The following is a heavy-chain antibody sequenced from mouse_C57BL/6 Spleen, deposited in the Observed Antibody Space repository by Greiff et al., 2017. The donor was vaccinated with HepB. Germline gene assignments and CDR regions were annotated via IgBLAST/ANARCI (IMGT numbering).Heavy chain of an antibody. Sequence: EVKVVESGGGLVKPGGSLKLSCAASGFTFSSYAMSWVRQTPEKRLEWVATISDGGSYTYYPDNVKGRFTISRDNAKNNLYMQMSHLKSEDTAMYYCARALFITTVVALDYWGQGTTLTVSS. D-gene: IGHD1-1*01. V-gene: IGHV5-4*03. CDR2: ISDGGSYT. CDR1: GFTFSSYA. J-gene: IGHJ2*01. CDR3: ARALFITTVVALDY.